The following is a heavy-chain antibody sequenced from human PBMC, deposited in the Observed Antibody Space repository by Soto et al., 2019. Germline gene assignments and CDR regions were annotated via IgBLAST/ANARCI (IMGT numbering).Heavy chain of an antibody. D-gene: IGHD6-19*01. V-gene: IGHV3-30*18. CDR3: AKDLSGDGPGIAVAGH. J-gene: IGHJ1*01. CDR1: GFTFSSYG. CDR2: ISYDGSNK. Sequence: GGSLRLSCAASGFTFSSYGMHWVRQAPGKGLEWVAVISYDGSNKYYADSVKGRFTISRDNSKNTLYLQMNSLRAEDTAVYYCAKDLSGDGPGIAVAGHWGQGTLVTVSS.